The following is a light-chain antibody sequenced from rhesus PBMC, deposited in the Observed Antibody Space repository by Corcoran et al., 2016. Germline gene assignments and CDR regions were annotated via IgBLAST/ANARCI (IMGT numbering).Light chain of an antibody. V-gene: IGKV3-24*04. CDR2: GAS. CDR1: QSVGSY. Sequence: ETVVTQSPATLSLSPGERVTLSCRASQSVGSYLAWYQQKPGQAPRLRMYGASSRATGIPDRFSGRGSGTDFTLTISSLEPEDVGVYYCQRGSNLWTFGQGTKVEIK. CDR3: QRGSNLWT. J-gene: IGKJ1*01.